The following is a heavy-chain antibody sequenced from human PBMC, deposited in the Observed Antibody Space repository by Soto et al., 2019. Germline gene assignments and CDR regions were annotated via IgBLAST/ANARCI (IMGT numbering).Heavy chain of an antibody. CDR3: ARDSTVGSYYMIAEP. Sequence: ASVKVSCKASGGTFSSYAISWVRQAPGQGLEWMGGIIPIFGTANYAQKFQGRVTITADESTSTAYMELSSLRSGDTAVYYCARDSTVGSYYMIAEPWGQGTLVTVS. J-gene: IGHJ4*02. CDR1: GGTFSSYA. CDR2: IIPIFGTA. V-gene: IGHV1-69*13. D-gene: IGHD1-26*01.